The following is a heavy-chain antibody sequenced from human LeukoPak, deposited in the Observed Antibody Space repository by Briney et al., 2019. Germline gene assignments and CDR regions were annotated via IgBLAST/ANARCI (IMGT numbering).Heavy chain of an antibody. CDR2: IKQDGSEK. J-gene: IGHJ6*02. V-gene: IGHV3-7*01. Sequence: GGSLRLSCAASGFTFSSYWMSWVRQAPGKGLEWVANIKQDGSEKKYVDSMKGRFTISRDNAKNSLYLQMSSLRAEDTAVYYCARDEAAAYYYYYGMDVWGQGTTVTVSS. CDR3: ARDEAAAYYYYYGMDV. CDR1: GFTFSSYW. D-gene: IGHD6-13*01.